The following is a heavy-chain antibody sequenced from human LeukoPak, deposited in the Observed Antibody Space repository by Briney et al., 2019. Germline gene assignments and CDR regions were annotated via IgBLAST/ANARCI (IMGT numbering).Heavy chain of an antibody. V-gene: IGHV4-59*01. D-gene: IGHD5-18*01. CDR2: GFYSGST. CDR1: GGPISGYY. CDR3: ARWGGNSYGYYFDY. Sequence: SETLSLTCTVSGGPISGYYWSWIRQPPGKGLEWIGYGFYSGSTKYNPSLKSRVAILVDISKSQFSLKVTSVTAADTAVYYCARWGGNSYGYYFDYWGQGALVTVSS. J-gene: IGHJ4*02.